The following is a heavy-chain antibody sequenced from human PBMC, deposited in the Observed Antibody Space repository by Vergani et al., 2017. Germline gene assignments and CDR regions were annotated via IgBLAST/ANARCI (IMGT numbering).Heavy chain of an antibody. CDR3: VRVKGSNWNDHLYDI. J-gene: IGHJ3*02. V-gene: IGHV3-72*01. CDR1: GFSVSNSG. D-gene: IGHD1-1*01. CDR2: IRNKANDYTT. Sequence: VQLVESGGGVVQPGGSLRLSCVASGFSVSNSGMHWVRQTPGKGLEWVGRIRNKANDYTTQYAASVKGRFTISRDDSKSYLYLQMNSLQTEDTALYYCVRVKGSNWNDHLYDIWGQGTLVTVSS.